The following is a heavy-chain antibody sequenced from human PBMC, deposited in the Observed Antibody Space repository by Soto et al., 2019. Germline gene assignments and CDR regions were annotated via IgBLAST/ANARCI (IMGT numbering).Heavy chain of an antibody. J-gene: IGHJ6*02. V-gene: IGHV1-2*02. Sequence: ASVKVSCKASGYSFANYTIHWVRQAPGQGLEWMGWINPNSGGTNYAQKFQGRVTMTRDTSISTAYMELSRLRSDDTAVYYCASLMYCSSTSCYNPTPYGMDVWGQGTTVTVSS. CDR3: ASLMYCSSTSCYNPTPYGMDV. CDR1: GYSFANYT. CDR2: INPNSGGT. D-gene: IGHD2-2*02.